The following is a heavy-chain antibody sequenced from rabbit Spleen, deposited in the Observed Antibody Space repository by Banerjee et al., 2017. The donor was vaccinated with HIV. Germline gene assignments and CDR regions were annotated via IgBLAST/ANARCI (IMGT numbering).Heavy chain of an antibody. CDR3: ARGAYDGPIGWNFNL. D-gene: IGHD5-1*01. CDR2: IYTTSGNT. J-gene: IGHJ4*01. V-gene: IGHV1S43*01. CDR1: GIDFSSYYY. Sequence: QEQLVESGGGLVQPGGTLTLTCKASGIDFSSYYYMCWVRQAPGKGLELIACIYTTSGNTWYASWVNGRFTISRSISLNTVDLKMSSLTAADTATYFCARGAYDGPIGWNFNLWGQGTLVTVS.